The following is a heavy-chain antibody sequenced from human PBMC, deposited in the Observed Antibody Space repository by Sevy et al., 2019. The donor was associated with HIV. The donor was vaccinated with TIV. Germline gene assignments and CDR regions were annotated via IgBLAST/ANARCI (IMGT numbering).Heavy chain of an antibody. CDR3: ARDCSSTRCLWGMDV. CDR1: GFTFSRYW. CDR2: IKVDGSEK. D-gene: IGHD2-2*01. J-gene: IGHJ6*02. V-gene: IGHV3-7*03. Sequence: GGSLRLSCAASGFTFSRYWMSWVRQAPGKGLEWVANIKVDGSEKHYVDSVKGRFTISRDNAKNSLYLQMNSLRAEDTAVYHCARDCSSTRCLWGMDVWGQGTTVTVSS.